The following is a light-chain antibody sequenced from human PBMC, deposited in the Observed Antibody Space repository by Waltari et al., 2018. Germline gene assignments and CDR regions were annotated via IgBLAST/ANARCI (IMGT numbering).Light chain of an antibody. CDR1: QSIGSA. CDR2: GAS. CDR3: QQYDVWPLT. J-gene: IGKJ4*01. V-gene: IGKV3D-15*01. Sequence: EIELTQSPATLSVSPGDRDTLPCRASQSIGSALAWYQQKPGQGPRLLFYGASTRATGIPARFSGSGSGTDFTLTISGLQSEDFADYYCQQYDVWPLTFGGGTKVHIK.